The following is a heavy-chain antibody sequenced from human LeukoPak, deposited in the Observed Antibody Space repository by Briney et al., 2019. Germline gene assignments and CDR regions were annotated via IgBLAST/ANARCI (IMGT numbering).Heavy chain of an antibody. J-gene: IGHJ4*02. CDR3: ARDRGYGYYFDY. V-gene: IGHV4-4*09. CDR1: GGSISSYY. D-gene: IGHD3-10*01. Sequence: SETLSLTCTVSGGSISSYYWSWIRQPPGKGLEWIGYIYTSGSTNYNPSLKSRVTMSVDTSKNQFSLKLSSVTAADTAVYYCARDRGYGYYFDYWGQGTLVTVSS. CDR2: IYTSGST.